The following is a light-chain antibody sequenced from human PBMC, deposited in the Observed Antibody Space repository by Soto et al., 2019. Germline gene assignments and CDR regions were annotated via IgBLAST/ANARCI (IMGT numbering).Light chain of an antibody. CDR1: QSISSW. CDR2: KAS. CDR3: QQYQSLWT. J-gene: IGKJ1*01. Sequence: DIQMTQSPSTLSASVGDTVTITCRASQSISSWLAWYQQKPGKAPKVLIYKASSLESRVPSRFSGSGSGTEFTLTISNLQPDDSATYYCQQYQSLWTFGHGTKVETK. V-gene: IGKV1-5*03.